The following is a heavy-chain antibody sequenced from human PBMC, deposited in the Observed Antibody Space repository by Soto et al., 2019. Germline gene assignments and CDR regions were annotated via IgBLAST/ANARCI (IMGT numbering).Heavy chain of an antibody. J-gene: IGHJ6*02. CDR3: ASVGDFWSGHYYYYGMDV. D-gene: IGHD3-3*01. CDR1: GGSISSYY. CDR2: IYYSGST. V-gene: IGHV4-59*01. Sequence: SETLSLTCTVSGGSISSYYWSWIRQPPGKGLEWIGSIYYSGSTNYNPSLKSRVTISVDTTKNQFSLKLSSVTAADTAVYYCASVGDFWSGHYYYYGMDVWGQGTTVTVSS.